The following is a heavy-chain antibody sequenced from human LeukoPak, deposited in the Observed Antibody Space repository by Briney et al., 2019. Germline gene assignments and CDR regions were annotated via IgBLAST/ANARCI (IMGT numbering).Heavy chain of an antibody. CDR2: ISYDGSNK. V-gene: IGHV3-30-3*01. CDR3: ARDLPTYYYDSSARHQWFDP. CDR1: GFTFSSYA. J-gene: IGHJ5*02. Sequence: GGSLRLSCAASGFTFSSYAMHWVRQAPGKGLEWVAVISYDGSNKYYADSVKGRFTISRDNSKNTLYLQMNSLRAEDTAVYYCARDLPTYYYDSSARHQWFDPWGQGTLVTVSS. D-gene: IGHD3-22*01.